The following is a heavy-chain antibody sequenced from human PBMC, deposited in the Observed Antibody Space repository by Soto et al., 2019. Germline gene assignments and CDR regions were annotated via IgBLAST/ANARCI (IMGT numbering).Heavy chain of an antibody. CDR1: GFTLSGSD. Sequence: LRLSCAASGFTLSGSDIHWVRQASGKVLEWVGRIRTKSNNFATSYAESVRGRFTISRDDSDNTASLQMSSLKTEDTAIYYCSRHQEGRSMVFYGMDVWGQGTTVTVSS. V-gene: IGHV3-73*01. D-gene: IGHD3-10*01. J-gene: IGHJ6*02. CDR3: SRHQEGRSMVFYGMDV. CDR2: IRTKSNNFAT.